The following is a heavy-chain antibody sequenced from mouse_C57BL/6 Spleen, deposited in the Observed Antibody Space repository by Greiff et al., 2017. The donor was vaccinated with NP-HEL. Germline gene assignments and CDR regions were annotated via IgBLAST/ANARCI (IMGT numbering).Heavy chain of an antibody. CDR3: ARSYDYDGADYAMDY. D-gene: IGHD2-4*01. J-gene: IGHJ4*01. CDR1: GFTFTDYY. V-gene: IGHV1-36*01. Sequence: EVQLQQSGPVLVKPGPSVKISCKASGFTFTDYYMHWVKQSHGKSLEWIGLVYPYNGGTSYNQKFKGKATLTVDTSSSTAYIELNSLTSEDSAVYYGARSYDYDGADYAMDYWGQGTSVTVSS. CDR2: VYPYNGGT.